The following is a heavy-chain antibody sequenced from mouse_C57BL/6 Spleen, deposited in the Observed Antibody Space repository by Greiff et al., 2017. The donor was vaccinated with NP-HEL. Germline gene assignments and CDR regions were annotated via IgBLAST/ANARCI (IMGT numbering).Heavy chain of an antibody. J-gene: IGHJ1*03. Sequence: VQLQQSGPELVKPGASVKIPCKASGYTFTDYNMDWVKQSHGKSLEWIGDINPNNGGTIYNQKFKGKATLTVDKSSSTAYMELRSLTSEDTAVYYCARRNYYGSSWYFEVWGTGTTVTVAS. CDR2: INPNNGGT. D-gene: IGHD1-1*01. CDR1: GYTFTDYN. CDR3: ARRNYYGSSWYFEV. V-gene: IGHV1-18*01.